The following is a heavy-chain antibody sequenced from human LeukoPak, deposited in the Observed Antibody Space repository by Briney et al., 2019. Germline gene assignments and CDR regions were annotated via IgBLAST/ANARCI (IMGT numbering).Heavy chain of an antibody. CDR3: ARDSSSWYDQDYYYGMDV. V-gene: IGHV3-53*01. CDR1: GFTFSSYA. J-gene: IGHJ6*02. CDR2: IYSGGST. Sequence: GGSLRLSCAASGFTFSSYAMHWVRQAPGKGLEWVSVIYSGGSTYYADSVKGRFTISRDNSKNTLYLQMNSLRAEDTAVYYCARDSSSWYDQDYYYGMDVWGQGTTVTVSS. D-gene: IGHD6-13*01.